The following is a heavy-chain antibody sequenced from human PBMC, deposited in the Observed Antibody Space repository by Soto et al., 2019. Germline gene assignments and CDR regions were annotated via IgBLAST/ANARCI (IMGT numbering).Heavy chain of an antibody. CDR3: ARDDHIAEGFRRFFDV. Sequence: SETLSLTCTVSGGSISSYYWSWIRQPPGKGLEWIGYIYYSGSTNYNPSLKSRVTISVDTSKNQFSLTLTSLTAADTAVYFCARDDHIAEGFRRFFDVWGQGTLVTVSS. CDR2: IYYSGST. J-gene: IGHJ4*02. V-gene: IGHV4-59*12. D-gene: IGHD2-21*01. CDR1: GGSISSYY.